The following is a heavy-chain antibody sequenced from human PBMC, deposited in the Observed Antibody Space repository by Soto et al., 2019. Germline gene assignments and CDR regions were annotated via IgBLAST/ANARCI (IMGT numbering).Heavy chain of an antibody. V-gene: IGHV3-74*01. CDR1: GFPFSSYW. CDR2: INSDGSTT. J-gene: IGHJ5*02. D-gene: IGHD6-6*01. CDR3: ARSLNSGSTFDP. Sequence: GGSLRISCAASGFPFSSYWMHLVRQAPGKGLMWVSRINSDGSTTTYADSVKGRFTISRDNAKNTLYLQMNSLRAEDAAVYYCARSLNSGSTFDPWGQGTLVTVSS.